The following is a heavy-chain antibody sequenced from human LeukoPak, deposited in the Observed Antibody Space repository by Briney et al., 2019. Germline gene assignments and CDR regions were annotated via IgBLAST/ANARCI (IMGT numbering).Heavy chain of an antibody. Sequence: GGSLRLSCVTSGFMFSAYAMSWVRQAPGKRLEWVSIISGSGERTYCADSVKGRFTVSRDNSKNTLYLQMKSLRAEDTAVYYCVSQSYSGSDNYYFHYWGQGTLVAVSS. CDR2: ISGSGERT. CDR3: VSQSYSGSDNYYFHY. CDR1: GFMFSAYA. V-gene: IGHV3-23*01. J-gene: IGHJ4*02. D-gene: IGHD1-26*01.